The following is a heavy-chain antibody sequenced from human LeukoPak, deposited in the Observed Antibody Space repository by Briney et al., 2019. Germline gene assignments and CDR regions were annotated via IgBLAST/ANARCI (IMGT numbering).Heavy chain of an antibody. J-gene: IGHJ4*02. CDR2: ISGSGGTT. CDR1: GFTFSSYA. V-gene: IGHV3-23*01. D-gene: IGHD5-12*01. Sequence: PGGSLRLSCAASGFTFSSYAMSWVRQAPGKGLEWVSDISGSGGTTWYVDSVKGRFTISRDNAKSSLYLQMNSLSAEDTAVYYCARDLWLGKRGLFYFEYWGQGALVTVSS. CDR3: ARDLWLGKRGLFYFEY.